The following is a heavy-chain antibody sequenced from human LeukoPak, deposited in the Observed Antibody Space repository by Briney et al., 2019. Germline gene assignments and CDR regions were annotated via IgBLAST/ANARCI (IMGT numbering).Heavy chain of an antibody. V-gene: IGHV4-4*07. CDR3: ASSPQRWLQLKREYYFDY. D-gene: IGHD5-24*01. J-gene: IGHJ4*02. CDR1: GGSISSYY. Sequence: PSETLSLTCTVSGGSISSYYWSWTRQPAGKGLEWIGRIYTSGSTNYNPSLKSRVTMSVDTSKNQFSLKLSSVTAADTAVYYCASSPQRWLQLKREYYFDYWGQGTLVTVSS. CDR2: IYTSGST.